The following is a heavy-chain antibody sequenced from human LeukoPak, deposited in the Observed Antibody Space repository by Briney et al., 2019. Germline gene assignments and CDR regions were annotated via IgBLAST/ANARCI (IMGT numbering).Heavy chain of an antibody. CDR1: GGSISSYY. J-gene: IGHJ4*02. CDR3: ARDRLLWFGELDF. V-gene: IGHV4-59*12. D-gene: IGHD3-10*01. Sequence: SETLSLTCTVSGGSISSYYWSWIRQPPGKGLEWIGYIYYSGSTNYNPSLKSRVTISVDTSKNQFSLKLSSVTAADTAVYYCARDRLLWFGELDFWGQGTLVIVSS. CDR2: IYYSGST.